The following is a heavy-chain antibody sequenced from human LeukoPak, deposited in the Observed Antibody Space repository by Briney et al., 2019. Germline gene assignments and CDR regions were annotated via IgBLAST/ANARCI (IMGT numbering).Heavy chain of an antibody. J-gene: IGHJ3*02. CDR3: AKDWDERDCSSTSCFNDAFDI. D-gene: IGHD2-2*01. Sequence: GGSLRLSCAASGFTVSNNYVSWVRQAPGKGLEWVSVIYSGGNTYYADSVKGRFTISRDNSKNTLYLQMNSLRAEDTAVYYCAKDWDERDCSSTSCFNDAFDIWGQGTMVTVSS. V-gene: IGHV3-53*01. CDR2: IYSGGNT. CDR1: GFTVSNNY.